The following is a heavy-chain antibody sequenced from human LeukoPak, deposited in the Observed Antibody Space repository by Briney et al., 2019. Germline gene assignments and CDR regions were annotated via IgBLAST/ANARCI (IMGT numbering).Heavy chain of an antibody. D-gene: IGHD2-21*02. CDR1: GFTFSSYG. Sequence: GGSLRLSCAASGFTFSSYGMHWVRQAPGKGLEWVAVISYDGSNKYYADSVKGRFTTSRDNSKNTLYLQMNSLRAEDTAVYYCAKDYCGGDCSRAFDIWGQGTIVTVSS. J-gene: IGHJ3*02. CDR3: AKDYCGGDCSRAFDI. CDR2: ISYDGSNK. V-gene: IGHV3-30*18.